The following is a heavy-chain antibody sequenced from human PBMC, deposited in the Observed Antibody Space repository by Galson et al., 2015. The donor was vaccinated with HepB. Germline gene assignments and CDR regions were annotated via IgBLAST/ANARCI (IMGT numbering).Heavy chain of an antibody. CDR1: GGSISSSSYY. J-gene: IGHJ4*02. CDR2: IYYSGST. V-gene: IGHV4-39*01. D-gene: IGHD6-19*01. Sequence: SETLSLTCTVSGGSISSSSYYWGWIRQPPGKGLEWIGSIYYSGSTYYNPSLKSRVTISVDTSKNQFSLKLSSVTAADTAVYYCATLIAVAGKAADYWGQGTLVTVSS. CDR3: ATLIAVAGKAADY.